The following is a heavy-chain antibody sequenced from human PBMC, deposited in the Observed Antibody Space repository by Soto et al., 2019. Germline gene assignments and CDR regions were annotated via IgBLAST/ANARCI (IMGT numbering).Heavy chain of an antibody. D-gene: IGHD4-17*01. J-gene: IGHJ6*02. CDR2: IIPIFGTA. Sequence: QVQLVQSGAEVKKPGSSVKVSCKASGGTFSSYAISWVRQAPGQGLEWMGGIIPIFGTANYAQKFQGRVTFTADESTSTAYMELSSLRSEDTAVYYCARDRGLEAGDYNYYYYGMDVWGQGTTVTVSS. CDR3: ARDRGLEAGDYNYYYYGMDV. CDR1: GGTFSSYA. V-gene: IGHV1-69*01.